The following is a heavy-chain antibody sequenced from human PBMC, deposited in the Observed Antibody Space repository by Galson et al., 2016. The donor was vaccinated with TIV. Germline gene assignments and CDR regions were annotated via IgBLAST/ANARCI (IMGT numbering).Heavy chain of an antibody. Sequence: SLRLSCATSGFDFSSYGMHWVRQAPGKGLEWAAIIWYDGSKKYYVDSVKGRFTISRDNSKNTVYLQMNSLRVEDTAVYYCAREFPTLHYAYGMDVWGQGTTVTVSS. CDR3: AREFPTLHYAYGMDV. V-gene: IGHV3-33*01. CDR2: IWYDGSKK. J-gene: IGHJ6*02. CDR1: GFDFSSYG.